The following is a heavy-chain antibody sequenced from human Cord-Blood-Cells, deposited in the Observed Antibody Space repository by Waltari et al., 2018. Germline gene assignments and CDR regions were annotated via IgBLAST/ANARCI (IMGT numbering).Heavy chain of an antibody. J-gene: IGHJ4*02. Sequence: QVQLQESGPGLVKPSETLSLTCTVSGGSISSYYWSWIRQPPGKGLEWIGYIYYSGSTNYNPSLKRRVTISVDTSKNQFSLKLSSVTAADTAVYYCARGYYDSSGYLLDYWGQGTLVTVSS. CDR1: GGSISSYY. V-gene: IGHV4-59*01. CDR2: IYYSGST. D-gene: IGHD3-22*01. CDR3: ARGYYDSSGYLLDY.